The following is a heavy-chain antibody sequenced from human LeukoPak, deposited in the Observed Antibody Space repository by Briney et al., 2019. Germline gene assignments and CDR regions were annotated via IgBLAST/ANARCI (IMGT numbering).Heavy chain of an antibody. Sequence: ASVKVYCKVSGYTLTELSMHWVRQAPGKGLEWMGGFDPEDGETIYAQKFQGRVTMTEDTSTDTAYMELSSLRSEDTAVYYCATPLYDSSGYPFDYWGQGTLVTVSS. J-gene: IGHJ4*02. CDR3: ATPLYDSSGYPFDY. CDR2: FDPEDGET. D-gene: IGHD3-22*01. CDR1: GYTLTELS. V-gene: IGHV1-24*01.